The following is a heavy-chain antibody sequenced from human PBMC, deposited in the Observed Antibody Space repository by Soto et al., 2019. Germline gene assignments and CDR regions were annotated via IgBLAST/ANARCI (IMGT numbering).Heavy chain of an antibody. CDR1: GFTFSSYA. D-gene: IGHD2-8*01. CDR2: ISSSGGST. V-gene: IGHV3-23*01. Sequence: GGSLRLSCAGSGFTFSSYAMTWVRQAPGKGLEWVSSISSSGGSTYYADSVKGRFTISRDSSKNTLYLQMNSLRAEDTAVYYCANCPTLYAPTYNWFDPWGQGTLVTVSS. J-gene: IGHJ5*02. CDR3: ANCPTLYAPTYNWFDP.